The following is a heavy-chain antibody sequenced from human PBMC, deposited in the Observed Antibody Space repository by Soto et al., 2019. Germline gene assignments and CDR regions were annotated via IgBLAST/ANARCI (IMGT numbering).Heavy chain of an antibody. CDR3: ARVWGGAFDF. J-gene: IGHJ3*01. Sequence: QVQLQESGPGLVKPSETLSLICTVSGGSISSYYWSWIRQPPGKGLEWIGYIYDSGSTNYNPSLKSRVTISVDTSKNQFSLKLSSVTAADTAVYYCARVWGGAFDFWGQGTMVTVSS. CDR2: IYDSGST. CDR1: GGSISSYY. D-gene: IGHD3-10*01. V-gene: IGHV4-59*01.